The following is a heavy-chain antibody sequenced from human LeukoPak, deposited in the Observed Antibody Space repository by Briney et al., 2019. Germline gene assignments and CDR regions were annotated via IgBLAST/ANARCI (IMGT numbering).Heavy chain of an antibody. CDR1: GFTFSSYG. V-gene: IGHV3-30*18. Sequence: QPGSSLRLSCAASGFTFSSYGMLWVRQAPGKGLVGVGVISYDGSTKYYADFEKGRFTICRDNSKNTLYLQMNRLRAEDTAVYYCAKGGGPYYFDFWGRGTLITVSS. CDR3: AKGGGPYYFDF. D-gene: IGHD2-15*01. J-gene: IGHJ4*02. CDR2: ISYDGSTK.